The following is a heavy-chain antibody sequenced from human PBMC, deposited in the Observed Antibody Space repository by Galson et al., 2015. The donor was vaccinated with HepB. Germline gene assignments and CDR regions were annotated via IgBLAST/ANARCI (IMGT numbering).Heavy chain of an antibody. CDR1: GYTFVNYG. CDR3: ARDPYDSSGYLVGYFDY. CDR2: ISPYNGNT. V-gene: IGHV1-18*01. J-gene: IGHJ4*02. Sequence: SVKVSCKASGYTFVNYGISWVRQAPGQGLEWMGWISPYNGNTNYAQKLQGRVTMTTDTSTTTAYMELRSLRSDDTAVYYCARDPYDSSGYLVGYFDYWGQGTLVTVSS. D-gene: IGHD3-22*01.